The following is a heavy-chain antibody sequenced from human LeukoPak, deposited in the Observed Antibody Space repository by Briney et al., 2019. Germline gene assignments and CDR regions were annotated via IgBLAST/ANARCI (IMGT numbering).Heavy chain of an antibody. J-gene: IGHJ4*02. CDR2: IYPGDSES. Sequence: GESLKISCKASGYYLVSYWIAWVRQMPGRGLEWMGVIYPGDSESRYSSSFQGQVTISVDKSINSAYLQWSSLKASDTAMYYCARHSDCGGDCPFDYWGQGTLVTVSS. D-gene: IGHD2-21*02. V-gene: IGHV5-51*01. CDR1: GYYLVSYW. CDR3: ARHSDCGGDCPFDY.